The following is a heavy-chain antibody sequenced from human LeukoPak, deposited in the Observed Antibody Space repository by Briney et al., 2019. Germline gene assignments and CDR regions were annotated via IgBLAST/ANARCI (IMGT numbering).Heavy chain of an antibody. CDR1: GYTFTSYG. J-gene: IGHJ4*02. D-gene: IGHD3/OR15-3a*01. V-gene: IGHV1-69*13. Sequence: SVKVSCKASGYTFTSYGISWVRQAPGQGLEWMGGIIPMLGTANYARKFQGRVTITADESTSTAYMELSSLRSEDTAVYYCTRDLYDLLTASYRDFWGQGTLVTVSS. CDR3: TRDLYDLLTASYRDF. CDR2: IIPMLGTA.